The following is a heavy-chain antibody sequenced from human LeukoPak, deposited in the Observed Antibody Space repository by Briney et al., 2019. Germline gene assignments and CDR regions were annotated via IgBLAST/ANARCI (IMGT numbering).Heavy chain of an antibody. Sequence: GGSLRLSCAASGFTFSSYSMNWVRQAPGKGLEWVSSISGSSSYIYYADSVRGRFTISRDNAKNSLYLQMNSLRDEDTAVYYCARDAGSDYYESSAYFDWGQGTLVIVSS. V-gene: IGHV3-21*01. CDR1: GFTFSSYS. CDR3: ARDAGSDYYESSAYFD. J-gene: IGHJ4*02. D-gene: IGHD3-22*01. CDR2: ISGSSSYI.